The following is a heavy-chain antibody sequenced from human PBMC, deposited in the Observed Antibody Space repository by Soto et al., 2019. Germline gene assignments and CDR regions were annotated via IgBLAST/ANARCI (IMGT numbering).Heavy chain of an antibody. J-gene: IGHJ4*02. Sequence: GGSLRLSCAASGFTFSSYDMHWVRQATGKGLEWVSAIGTAGDTYYPGSVKGRFTISRENARNSLYLQMNSLRAGDTAVYYCARVAYCGGDCYSDYYFDYWGQGTLVTVSS. CDR3: ARVAYCGGDCYSDYYFDY. CDR1: GFTFSSYD. D-gene: IGHD2-21*01. CDR2: IGTAGDT. V-gene: IGHV3-13*01.